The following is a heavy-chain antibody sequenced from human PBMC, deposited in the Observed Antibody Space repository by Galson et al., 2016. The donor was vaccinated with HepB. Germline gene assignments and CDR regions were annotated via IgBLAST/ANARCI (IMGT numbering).Heavy chain of an antibody. CDR2: IYSGGTT. V-gene: IGHV3-66*02. Sequence: SLRLSCAASGFTVSSNYMTWVRQAPGKGLEYVSVIYSGGTTYYADSVKGRFTISRDNSKNPLFLQMNTLRAEDTAVYYGARGVYGDHGWFDYWGQGTLVTVSS. D-gene: IGHD4-17*01. CDR3: ARGVYGDHGWFDY. CDR1: GFTVSSNY. J-gene: IGHJ4*02.